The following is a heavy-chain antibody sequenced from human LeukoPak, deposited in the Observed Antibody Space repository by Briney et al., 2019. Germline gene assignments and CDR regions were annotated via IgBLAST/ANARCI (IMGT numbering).Heavy chain of an antibody. Sequence: ASVKVSCKASGYTFTSYAMHWVRQAPGQRLEWMGWINAGNGNTKYSQKFQGRVTITRDTSASTAYMELSSLRSEDTAVYYCARGGGSSSYWAWFDPWGQGTLVTVSS. CDR1: GYTFTSYA. D-gene: IGHD6-13*01. V-gene: IGHV1-3*01. J-gene: IGHJ5*02. CDR2: INAGNGNT. CDR3: ARGGGSSSYWAWFDP.